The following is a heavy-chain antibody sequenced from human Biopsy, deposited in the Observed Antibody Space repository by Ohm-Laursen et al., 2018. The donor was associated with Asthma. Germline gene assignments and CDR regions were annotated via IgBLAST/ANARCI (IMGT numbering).Heavy chain of an antibody. J-gene: IGHJ4*02. D-gene: IGHD3-9*01. CDR3: SKGRDYDILTGPPGFDY. Sequence: SLRLSCTASGFTFSSYAMDWVRHAPGKGLEWVSDISGSGGSTCYADSVKGRFTISRDNTKNTLYLQMNSLRAEDTAVYYCSKGRDYDILTGPPGFDYWGQGTLVTVSS. CDR1: GFTFSSYA. CDR2: ISGSGGST. V-gene: IGHV3-23*01.